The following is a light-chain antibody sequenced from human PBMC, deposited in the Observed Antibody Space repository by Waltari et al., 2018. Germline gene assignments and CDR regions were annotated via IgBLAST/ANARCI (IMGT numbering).Light chain of an antibody. CDR2: SNN. Sequence: QSVLTQPPSASGTPGQRVTISCSGSSSNIGRYTVNWYQQLPGTAPKLLIYSNNQRPSGVPARFSGSKSGTSASLAISGLQSEDEADYYCAAWDDSLNGRGVFGGGTKLTVL. J-gene: IGLJ3*02. CDR3: AAWDDSLNGRGV. V-gene: IGLV1-44*01. CDR1: SSNIGRYT.